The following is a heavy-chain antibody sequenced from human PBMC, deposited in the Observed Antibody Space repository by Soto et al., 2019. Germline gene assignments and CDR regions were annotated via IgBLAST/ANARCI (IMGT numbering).Heavy chain of an antibody. Sequence: SETLSLTCAVSGGSISSGGYSWSWIRQPPGKGLEWIGYIYHSGSTYYKPSLKSRVTISVDRSKNQFSLKLSSVTAADTAVYYCARGVLVAYYYDSSGYFFDYWGQGTLVTVSS. CDR3: ARGVLVAYYYDSSGYFFDY. V-gene: IGHV4-30-2*01. CDR2: IYHSGST. CDR1: GGSISSGGYS. D-gene: IGHD3-22*01. J-gene: IGHJ4*02.